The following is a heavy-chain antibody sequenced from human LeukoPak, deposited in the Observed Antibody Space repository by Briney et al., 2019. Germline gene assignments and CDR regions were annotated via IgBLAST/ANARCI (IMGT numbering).Heavy chain of an antibody. Sequence: GGSLRLSCAASGFTFSDYYMSWTRQAPGKGLEWVSYISSSSSYTNYADSVKGRFTISRDNAKNSLYVQINSLRAEDTAVYYCARHDAGMVRGVRNWGQGTLVTVSS. D-gene: IGHD3-10*01. CDR3: ARHDAGMVRGVRN. J-gene: IGHJ4*02. CDR2: ISSSSSYT. CDR1: GFTFSDYY. V-gene: IGHV3-11*03.